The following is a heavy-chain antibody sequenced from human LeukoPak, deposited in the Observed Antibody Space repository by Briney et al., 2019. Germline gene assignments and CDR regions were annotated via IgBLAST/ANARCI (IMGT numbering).Heavy chain of an antibody. V-gene: IGHV3-21*01. CDR2: ISASSSYI. Sequence: GGSLRLSCAASGFTFSHYEMNWVRQAPGKGLEWVSCISASSSYIYYADSVKGRFTTSRDNAKNSLYLQMNSLRAEDTAVYYCARDLRSSGYYAFDYWGQGTLVTVSS. J-gene: IGHJ4*02. D-gene: IGHD3-22*01. CDR1: GFTFSHYE. CDR3: ARDLRSSGYYAFDY.